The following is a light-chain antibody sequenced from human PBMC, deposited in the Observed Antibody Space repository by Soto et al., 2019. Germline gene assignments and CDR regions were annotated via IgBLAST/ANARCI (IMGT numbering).Light chain of an antibody. Sequence: DIQITHSPSTLSASVVDRVTITCRASQSISSWLAWYQQKPGKAPKLLIYDASSLESGVPSRFSGSGSGTEFTLTISSLQPDDFATYYCQQYNSYSWTFGQGTKVDIK. CDR1: QSISSW. V-gene: IGKV1-5*01. CDR2: DAS. CDR3: QQYNSYSWT. J-gene: IGKJ1*01.